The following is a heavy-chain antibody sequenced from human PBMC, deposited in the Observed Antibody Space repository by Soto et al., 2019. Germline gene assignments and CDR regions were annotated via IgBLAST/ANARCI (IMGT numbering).Heavy chain of an antibody. Sequence: SGPTLVNPTQTLTLTCTFSGFSLSTSEVGVGWIRQPPGKALQWLALIYWDDDKRYSPSLKSRLTITKDTSKNQVVLTMTNMDPVDTATYYCAHAPGIAVTTNWFDPWGQGILVTVSS. CDR1: GFSLSTSEVG. J-gene: IGHJ5*02. D-gene: IGHD6-19*01. CDR3: AHAPGIAVTTNWFDP. V-gene: IGHV2-5*02. CDR2: IYWDDDK.